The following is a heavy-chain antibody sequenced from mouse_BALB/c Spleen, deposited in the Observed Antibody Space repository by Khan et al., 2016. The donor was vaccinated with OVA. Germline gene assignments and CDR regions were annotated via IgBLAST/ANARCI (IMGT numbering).Heavy chain of an antibody. CDR3: VGDGSYWGYDGWFSY. CDR2: INPSNGYT. J-gene: IGHJ3*01. CDR1: GYTFTSYT. D-gene: IGHD2-14*01. V-gene: IGHV1-4*01. Sequence: QVQLKQSGAELARPGASVKLSCKASGYTFTSYTIHWIKLRPGQGLEWIGYINPSNGYTNYNQKFKDKATLTADKSSTTVYMQLSSLTSDDSAVYSGVGDGSYWGYDGWFSYWGQGNLVTV.